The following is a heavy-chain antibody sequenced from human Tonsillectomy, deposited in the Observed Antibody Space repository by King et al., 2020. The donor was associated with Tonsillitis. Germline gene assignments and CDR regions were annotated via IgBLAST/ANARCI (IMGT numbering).Heavy chain of an antibody. V-gene: IGHV3-33*05. D-gene: IGHD3-16*01. Sequence: VQLVESGGGVVQPGRSLRLSCAASGFTFSSYGMHWVRQAPGKGLEWVAVISYDGSNKYYADSVKGRFTISRDNSKNTLYLQMNSLRAEDTAVYYCAKNAYYFYYCGQGTLVTVSP. CDR3: AKNAYYFYY. CDR2: ISYDGSNK. J-gene: IGHJ4*02. CDR1: GFTFSSYG.